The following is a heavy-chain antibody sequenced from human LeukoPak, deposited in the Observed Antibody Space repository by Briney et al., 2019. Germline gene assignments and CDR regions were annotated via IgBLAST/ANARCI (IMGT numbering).Heavy chain of an antibody. CDR3: ARVGQLLWFGELSLAFDI. CDR2: IYYSGST. J-gene: IGHJ3*02. D-gene: IGHD3-10*01. V-gene: IGHV4-59*01. CDR1: GGSISSYY. Sequence: KPSETLSLTCTVSGGSISSYYWSWIRQPPGKGLEWIGYIYYSGSTNYNPSLKSRVTISVDTSKNQFSPKLSSVTAADTAVYYCARVGQLLWFGELSLAFDIWGQGTMVTVSS.